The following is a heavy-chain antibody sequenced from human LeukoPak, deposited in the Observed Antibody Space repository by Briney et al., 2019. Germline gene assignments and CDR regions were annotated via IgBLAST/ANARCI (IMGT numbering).Heavy chain of an antibody. V-gene: IGHV3-23*01. J-gene: IGHJ4*02. CDR1: GFTFSSYA. Sequence: GGSRRLSWAASGFTFSSYAMSWVRQAPGKGLEWVSVISVSGGSTYYADSVKGRFTISRDNSKTTLFLQMNSLRAEDTAVFYCAKVGLSYCGGDCYVDYWGQGTLVTVSS. CDR3: AKVGLSYCGGDCYVDY. D-gene: IGHD2-21*02. CDR2: ISVSGGST.